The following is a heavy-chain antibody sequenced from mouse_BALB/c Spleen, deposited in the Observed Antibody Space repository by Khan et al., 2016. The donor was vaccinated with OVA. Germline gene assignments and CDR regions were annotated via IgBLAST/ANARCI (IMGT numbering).Heavy chain of an antibody. CDR3: ARAYYRYDGYYAMDY. Sequence: VQLQQSGPGLVAPSQSLSITCTVSGFSLSRYNIHWVRQPPGKGLEWLGMIWAGGGTDYNSTLKSRLNISQDNSKSQVFLKMNSLQTDDTARYYCARAYYRYDGYYAMDYWGQGTSVTVSS. CDR2: IWAGGGT. D-gene: IGHD2-14*01. V-gene: IGHV2-6-4*01. J-gene: IGHJ4*01. CDR1: GFSLSRYN.